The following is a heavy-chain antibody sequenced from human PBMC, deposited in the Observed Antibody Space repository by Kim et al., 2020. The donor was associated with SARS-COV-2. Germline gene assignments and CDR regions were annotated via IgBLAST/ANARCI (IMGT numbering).Heavy chain of an antibody. V-gene: IGHV4-30-2*04. CDR3: ARSEESYYYGSGDPYFDY. Sequence: KSRVTISVDTSKNQFSLKLSSVTAADTAVYYCARSEESYYYGSGDPYFDYWGQGTLVTVSS. J-gene: IGHJ4*02. D-gene: IGHD3-10*01.